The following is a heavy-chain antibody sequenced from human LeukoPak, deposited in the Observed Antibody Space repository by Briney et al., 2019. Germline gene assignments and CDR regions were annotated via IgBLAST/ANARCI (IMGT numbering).Heavy chain of an antibody. V-gene: IGHV4-59*01. D-gene: IGHD2-15*01. Sequence: SETLSLTCTVSGGSISSYYWSWIRQPPGKGLKWIGYIYYSGSTNYNPSLKSRVTISVDTSKNQFSLKLSSVTAADTAVYYCARGQGWSPPIDYWGQGTLVTVSS. CDR1: GGSISSYY. J-gene: IGHJ4*02. CDR3: ARGQGWSPPIDY. CDR2: IYYSGST.